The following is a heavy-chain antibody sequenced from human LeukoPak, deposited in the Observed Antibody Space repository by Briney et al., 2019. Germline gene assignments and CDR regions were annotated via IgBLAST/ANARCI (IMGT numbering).Heavy chain of an antibody. Sequence: SETLSLTCTVSGGSISSYYWSWIRQPPGKGLEWIGYIYYGGSTNYNPSLKSRVTISVDTSKNQFSLKLSSVTAADTAVYYCARPGVGSGRYGAFDIWGQGTMVTVSS. CDR2: IYYGGST. CDR1: GGSISSYY. V-gene: IGHV4-59*08. J-gene: IGHJ3*02. D-gene: IGHD5-18*01. CDR3: ARPGVGSGRYGAFDI.